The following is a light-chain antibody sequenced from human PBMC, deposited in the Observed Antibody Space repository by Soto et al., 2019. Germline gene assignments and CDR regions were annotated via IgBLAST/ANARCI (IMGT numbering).Light chain of an antibody. Sequence: QSVLAQPPSASGSPGQSVTISCTGSGSDIGAYNFVSWYQQHPGKAPKLMIFGVTERPSGVPDRFSGSKSGNTASLTVSGLQADDEAVYYCYSYAGRYIWVFGGGTKVTVL. CDR2: GVT. CDR1: GSDIGAYNF. J-gene: IGLJ3*02. CDR3: YSYAGRYIWV. V-gene: IGLV2-8*01.